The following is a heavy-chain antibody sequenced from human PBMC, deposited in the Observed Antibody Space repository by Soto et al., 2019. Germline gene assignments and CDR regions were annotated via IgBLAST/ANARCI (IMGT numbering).Heavy chain of an antibody. CDR2: IWYDGSNK. D-gene: IGHD5-18*01. CDR1: GFTFSSYG. J-gene: IGHJ4*02. Sequence: QVQLVESGGGVVQPGRSLRLSCAASGFTFSSYGMHWVRQAPGKGLEWVAVIWYDGSNKYYADSVKGRFTISRDNSKNTLYLQMNSLRAEDTAVYYCARGNGYSYGYGFDYWGQGNLVTVSS. CDR3: ARGNGYSYGYGFDY. V-gene: IGHV3-33*01.